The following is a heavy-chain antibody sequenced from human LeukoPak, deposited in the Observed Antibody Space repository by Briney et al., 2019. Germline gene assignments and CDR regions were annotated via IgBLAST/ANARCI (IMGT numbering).Heavy chain of an antibody. CDR1: GFTVSSDY. J-gene: IGHJ3*01. CDR2: IYSGGDT. CDR3: ARDHWQQLVLGAFDV. Sequence: GGSLRLSCAASGFTVSSDYMSWVRQAPGEGLEWVSVIYSGGDTYYADFVMGRFTISRDNSKNTVYLQMNSLRAEDTAIYYCARDHWQQLVLGAFDVWGQGTKVTVSS. D-gene: IGHD6-13*01. V-gene: IGHV3-66*01.